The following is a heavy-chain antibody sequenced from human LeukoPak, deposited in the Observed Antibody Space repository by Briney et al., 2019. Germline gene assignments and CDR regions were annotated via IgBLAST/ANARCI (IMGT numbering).Heavy chain of an antibody. CDR1: TGSISNVNYY. Sequence: PSETLSLTCTVSTGSISNVNYYWAWIRQPPGKGLEWIGNIFYGGSAYYNPSLESRVTISVDTSQNQFSPRLNSMTAADTAVYYCASQWLPQTPFDYWGQGTLVTVSS. D-gene: IGHD3-22*01. V-gene: IGHV4-39*07. CDR2: IFYGGSA. CDR3: ASQWLPQTPFDY. J-gene: IGHJ4*02.